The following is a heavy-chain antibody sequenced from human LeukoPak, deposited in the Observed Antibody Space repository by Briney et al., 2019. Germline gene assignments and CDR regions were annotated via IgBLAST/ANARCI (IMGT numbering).Heavy chain of an antibody. V-gene: IGHV4-4*07. D-gene: IGHD5-12*01. CDR2: IYTSGST. Sequence: TPSQTLSLTCTVSGGSISSYYWSWIRQPAGKGLEWIGRIYTSGSTNYNPSLRSRVTMSVDTSKSQFSLRLSSVTAADTAVYYCARGLSGYDDYWGQGTLVTVSS. CDR3: ARGLSGYDDY. J-gene: IGHJ4*02. CDR1: GGSISSYY.